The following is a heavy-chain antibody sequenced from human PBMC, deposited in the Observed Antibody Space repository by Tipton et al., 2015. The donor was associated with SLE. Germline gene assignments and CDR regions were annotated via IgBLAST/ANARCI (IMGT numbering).Heavy chain of an antibody. CDR2: ISGSGDRT. Sequence: GSLRLSCAASGFTFANYAMSWVRQAPGKGLEWVSAISGSGDRTYYADSVKGHFTISRANSKNTLYLQMNSLRVEDTAVYYCAKDLNRVATSPFDYWGQGTLATVSS. CDR1: GFTFANYA. V-gene: IGHV3-23*01. D-gene: IGHD5-12*01. CDR3: AKDLNRVATSPFDY. J-gene: IGHJ4*02.